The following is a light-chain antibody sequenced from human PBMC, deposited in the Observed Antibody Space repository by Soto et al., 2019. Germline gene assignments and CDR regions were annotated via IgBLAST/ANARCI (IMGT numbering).Light chain of an antibody. V-gene: IGLV1-44*01. J-gene: IGLJ2*01. CDR2: NDY. Sequence: QSVLTQPPSASGTPGQRVTISCSGSTSNIEENSVTWYQRLPGTAPKVLIYNDYQRPSGVPDRFSGSKSGTSASLAISDLQSEDEGDYYCASWDDNLNGPVFGRGTKLTVL. CDR1: TSNIEENS. CDR3: ASWDDNLNGPV.